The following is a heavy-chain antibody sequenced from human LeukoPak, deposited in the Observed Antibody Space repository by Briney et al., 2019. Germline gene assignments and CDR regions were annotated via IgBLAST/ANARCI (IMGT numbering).Heavy chain of an antibody. CDR3: IRWEYGSGSHGDY. Sequence: GGSLRLSCAASGFTFSGSAMHWVRQASGKGLEWVGRIRSKANSYATAYAASVKGRFTISRDDSKNTAYLQMNSLKTEDTAVYYCIRWEYGSGSHGDYWGQGTLVTVSS. CDR2: IRSKANSYAT. CDR1: GFTFSGSA. D-gene: IGHD3-10*01. J-gene: IGHJ4*02. V-gene: IGHV3-73*01.